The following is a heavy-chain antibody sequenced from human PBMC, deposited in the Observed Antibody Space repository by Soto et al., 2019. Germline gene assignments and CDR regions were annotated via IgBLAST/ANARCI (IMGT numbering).Heavy chain of an antibody. D-gene: IGHD6-19*01. V-gene: IGHV3-72*01. CDR3: GMLGGWSGGSSGMDV. CDR2: IRRNANSYTK. Sequence: EVQLVESGGGLVQPGGSLRLSCAASGLIFSDYHMDWVRQAPGKGVEWVGRIRRNANSYTKEYAASVKGRFTISRDNSKNSLYLQMNSLKSDDTAVYCWGMLGGWSGGSSGMDVWGQGTTVTVSS. J-gene: IGHJ6*02. CDR1: GLIFSDYH.